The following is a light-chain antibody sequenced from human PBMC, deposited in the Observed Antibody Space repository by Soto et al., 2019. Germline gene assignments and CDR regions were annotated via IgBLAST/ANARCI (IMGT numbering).Light chain of an antibody. CDR2: GAS. J-gene: IGKJ3*01. CDR1: QTISDNY. Sequence: DIVLTQSPGTLSLSPGERATLSCRASQTISDNYLAWYQQKPGQSPRLLISGASIRAPGIPDRFSGSGSETDFTLTISRLEPEDFAFYYCQQYGSSPEFSFGPGTKVDIK. CDR3: QQYGSSPEFS. V-gene: IGKV3-20*01.